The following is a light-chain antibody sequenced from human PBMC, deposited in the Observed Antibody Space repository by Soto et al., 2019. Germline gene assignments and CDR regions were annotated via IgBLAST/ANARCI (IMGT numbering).Light chain of an antibody. V-gene: IGKV3-15*01. CDR1: QSIRNS. Sequence: EIVLTQSPGTLSLSPGERATLSCRASQSIRNSLAWYQQKPGQAPRLIIHGASTRATGIPARFSGSGSGTEFTLTISSLQSEDFAVYYCQQYNNWPPITFGQGTRLEIK. CDR2: GAS. J-gene: IGKJ5*01. CDR3: QQYNNWPPIT.